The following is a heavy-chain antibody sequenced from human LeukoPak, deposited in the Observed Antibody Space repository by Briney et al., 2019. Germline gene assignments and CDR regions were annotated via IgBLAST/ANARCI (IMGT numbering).Heavy chain of an antibody. Sequence: SETLSLTCTVSGGSISSSSYSWGWLRQPPGKGLEWIGSIYYSGSTYYNPSLKSRVTISVDTSKNQFSLKLSSVTAADTAVYYCARYHSPCSSTSCYAPPFDYWGQGTLVTVSS. V-gene: IGHV4-39*07. CDR3: ARYHSPCSSTSCYAPPFDY. CDR1: GGSISSSSYS. CDR2: IYYSGST. J-gene: IGHJ4*02. D-gene: IGHD2-2*01.